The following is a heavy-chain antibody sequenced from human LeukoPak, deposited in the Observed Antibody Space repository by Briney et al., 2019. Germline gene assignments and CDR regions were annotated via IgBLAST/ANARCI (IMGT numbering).Heavy chain of an antibody. CDR2: IYYSGST. D-gene: IGHD7-27*01. Sequence: PSETLSLTCTVSGGSVISRSYYWAWISQPPGKGLEWIGNIYYSGSTYYNPSLKSRVAISIDTSKNQFSLTLSSVTAADTAVYYCATHSGDPDDYWGQGTLVTVSS. CDR1: GGSVISRSYY. J-gene: IGHJ4*02. V-gene: IGHV4-39*01. CDR3: ATHSGDPDDY.